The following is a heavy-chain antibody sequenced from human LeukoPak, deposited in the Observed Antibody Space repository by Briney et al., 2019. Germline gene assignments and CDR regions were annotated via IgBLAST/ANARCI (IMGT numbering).Heavy chain of an antibody. J-gene: IGHJ4*02. CDR1: GFTFSTYG. CDR2: IWYDGYDK. D-gene: IGHD6-6*01. CDR3: AKDLWKYNSSSFDY. Sequence: GGSLRLSCAASGFTFSTYGMHWVRQAPGKGLEWVAVIWYDGYDKYYADSVKGRFTISRDNSKNTLYLHMNSLRAEDTALYYCAKDLWKYNSSSFDYWGQGTLVTVSS. V-gene: IGHV3-33*06.